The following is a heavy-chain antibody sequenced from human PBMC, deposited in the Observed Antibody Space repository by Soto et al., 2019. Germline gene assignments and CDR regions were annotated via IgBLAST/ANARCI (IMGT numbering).Heavy chain of an antibody. J-gene: IGHJ2*01. CDR2: ISGSGGST. CDR3: ARRKVGWYFDI. Sequence: EVQLLESGGGLVQPGGSLRLSCAASGFTFSIYAMNWVRQAPGKGLEWVSVISGSGGSTYYADSVKGRFTISRDNSKNTLDLQMNSVRAEDTAVYYCARRKVGWYFDIWGRGTLVTVSS. D-gene: IGHD1-26*01. V-gene: IGHV3-23*01. CDR1: GFTFSIYA.